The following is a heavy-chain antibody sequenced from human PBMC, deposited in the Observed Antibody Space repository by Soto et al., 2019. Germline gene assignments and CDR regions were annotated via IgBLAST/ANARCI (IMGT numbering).Heavy chain of an antibody. V-gene: IGHV5-51*01. CDR1: GYSFTSYW. J-gene: IGHJ5*02. Sequence: GESLKISCKGSGYSFTSYWIGWVRQMPGKGLEWMGIIYPGDSDTRYSPSFQGQVTISADKSISTAYLQWSSLKASDTAMYYRSRGRPRDWFDPWAQGTLVTVSS. D-gene: IGHD6-25*01. CDR3: SRGRPRDWFDP. CDR2: IYPGDSDT.